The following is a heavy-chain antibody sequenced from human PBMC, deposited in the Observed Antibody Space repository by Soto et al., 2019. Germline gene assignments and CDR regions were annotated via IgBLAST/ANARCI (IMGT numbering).Heavy chain of an antibody. J-gene: IGHJ5*02. CDR2: IYHSGST. D-gene: IGHD3-10*01. V-gene: IGHV4-30-2*01. CDR1: GGSISSGGYS. Sequence: SETLSLTCAVSGGSISSGGYSWSWIGQPPGKGLEWIGYIYHSGSTYYNPSLKSRVTISVDTSKNQFSLKLSSVTAAVTAVYYCARGPGITMVRGVAYNWFDPWGQGTLVTVSS. CDR3: ARGPGITMVRGVAYNWFDP.